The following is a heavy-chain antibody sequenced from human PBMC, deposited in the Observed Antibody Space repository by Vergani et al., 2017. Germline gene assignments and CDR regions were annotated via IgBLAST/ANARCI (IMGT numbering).Heavy chain of an antibody. CDR3: TRHWAVVAANNWFDP. V-gene: IGHV4-61*02. CDR2: IFSSGTT. J-gene: IGHJ5*02. Sequence: QVQLQESGPGLVKPSQTLSLSCTVSGGSVRTSIGYYWTWIRQPAGKTLEWIGDIFSSGTTNYNPSFKNRVTMSVDTSKNQFSLKLSSVTAADTAVYYCTRHWAVVAANNWFDPWGQGTLVTVSS. CDR1: GGSVRTSIGYY. D-gene: IGHD2-15*01.